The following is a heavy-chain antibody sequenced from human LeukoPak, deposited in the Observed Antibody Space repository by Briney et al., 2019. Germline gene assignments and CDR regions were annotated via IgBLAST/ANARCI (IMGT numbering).Heavy chain of an antibody. CDR2: IYHSGST. CDR3: ASINYETFDY. D-gene: IGHD3-3*01. CDR1: GYSISSGYY. Sequence: KPSETLSLTCAVSGYSISSGYYWGWIRQPPGKGLEWIGSIYHSGSTYYNPSLKSRVTISVDTSKSQFSLKLSSVTAADTAVYYCASINYETFDYWGQGTLVTVSS. J-gene: IGHJ4*02. V-gene: IGHV4-38-2*01.